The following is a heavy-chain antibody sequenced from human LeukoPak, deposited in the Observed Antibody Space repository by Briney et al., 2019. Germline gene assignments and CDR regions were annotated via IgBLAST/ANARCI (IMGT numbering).Heavy chain of an antibody. D-gene: IGHD6-19*01. CDR3: ARVLGDSGWYLGWFDP. CDR1: GFTFSSYG. V-gene: IGHV3-33*01. CDR2: IWYDGSDK. Sequence: GRSLRLSCAASGFTFSSYGMHWVRQAPGKGLEWGAVIWYDGSDKYYADSVKGRFTIPRDNSKNTLYLQMNSLRVEDTAVYYCARVLGDSGWYLGWFDPWGQGTLVTVSS. J-gene: IGHJ5*02.